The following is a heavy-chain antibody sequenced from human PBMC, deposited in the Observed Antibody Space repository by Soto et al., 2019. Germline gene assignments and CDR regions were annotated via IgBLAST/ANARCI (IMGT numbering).Heavy chain of an antibody. Sequence: SLTCTVSGGSISSYYWSWIRQPPGKGLEWIVYIYYSGSTNYISFLKSRVTISVDTSKNHFSLKLSSVTAADTALYYFARMSCSSTSCYGRWWFDPWGQGTQVTVSS. J-gene: IGHJ5*02. CDR3: ARMSCSSTSCYGRWWFDP. V-gene: IGHV4-59*08. CDR2: IYYSGST. D-gene: IGHD2-2*01. CDR1: GGSISSYY.